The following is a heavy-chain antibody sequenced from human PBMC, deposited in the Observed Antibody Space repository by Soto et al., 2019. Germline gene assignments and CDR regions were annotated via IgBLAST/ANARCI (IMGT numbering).Heavy chain of an antibody. CDR1: GFTFSNAW. D-gene: IGHD3-22*01. J-gene: IGHJ4*01. CDR3: TTDSYITSIIVRFDY. Sequence: GGSLRLSCASSGFTFSNAWINWVRQAPGKGLEWVGRVKSKNDGGTTDFAAPVKGRFAISRDDSKNMVYLEMNSLQTEDTAIYYCTTDSYITSIIVRFDYWGHGTLVTVSS. CDR2: VKSKNDGGTT. V-gene: IGHV3-15*07.